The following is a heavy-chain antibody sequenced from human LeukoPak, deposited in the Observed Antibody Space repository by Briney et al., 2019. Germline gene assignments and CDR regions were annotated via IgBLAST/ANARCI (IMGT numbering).Heavy chain of an antibody. CDR2: ISGSSSYI. Sequence: GGSLRLSCAVSGITFSSYSMNWVRQAPGKGLEWVSSISGSSSYIYYADSVTGRFTISRDNAKNSLYLQMNSLRAEDTAVYYCARDHRLGLYYYYAMDVWGQGTTVTVSS. D-gene: IGHD4-11*01. CDR1: GITFSSYS. J-gene: IGHJ6*02. CDR3: ARDHRLGLYYYYAMDV. V-gene: IGHV3-21*01.